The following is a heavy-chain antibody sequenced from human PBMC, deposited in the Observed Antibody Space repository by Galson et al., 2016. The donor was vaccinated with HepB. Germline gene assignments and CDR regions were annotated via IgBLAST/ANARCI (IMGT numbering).Heavy chain of an antibody. CDR3: ARSGHCSGGACYNSYGMDV. CDR1: GYTFISSP. CDR2: INTDTGDT. V-gene: IGHV1-18*04. J-gene: IGHJ6*02. D-gene: IGHD2-15*01. Sequence: SGYTFISSPISWVRQAPGQGLEWMGWINTDTGDTVSAQKLQGRVTMTTDTSTDTAYMELTSLRSDDTAVYYCARSGHCSGGACYNSYGMDVWGQGTSVTVSS.